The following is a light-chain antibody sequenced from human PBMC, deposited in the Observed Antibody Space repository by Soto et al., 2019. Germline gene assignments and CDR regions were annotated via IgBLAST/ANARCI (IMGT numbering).Light chain of an antibody. CDR1: SGHSSFA. J-gene: IGLJ2*01. CDR2: INSDGSH. V-gene: IGLV4-69*01. CDR3: QTGGTGIV. Sequence: QSVLTQSPSASASLGASVKLTCTLSSGHSSFAIAWHQQQPEKGPRYLMKINSDGSHTKGDGIPDRFPGSGSGAERYLTISSLQSEDEAEYYCQTGGTGIVFGGGTKLTVL.